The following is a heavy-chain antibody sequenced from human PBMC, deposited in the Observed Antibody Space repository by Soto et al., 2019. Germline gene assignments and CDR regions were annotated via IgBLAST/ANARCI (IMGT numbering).Heavy chain of an antibody. Sequence: GGSLRLSCAASGFTFSSYWMSWVRQAPGKGLEWVANIKQDGSEKYYVDSVKGRFTISRDNAKNSLYLQMNSLRAEDTAVYYCARGGERGGSYYGYFDYWGQGTLVTVSS. J-gene: IGHJ4*02. CDR3: ARGGERGGSYYGYFDY. CDR1: GFTFSSYW. D-gene: IGHD1-26*01. CDR2: IKQDGSEK. V-gene: IGHV3-7*05.